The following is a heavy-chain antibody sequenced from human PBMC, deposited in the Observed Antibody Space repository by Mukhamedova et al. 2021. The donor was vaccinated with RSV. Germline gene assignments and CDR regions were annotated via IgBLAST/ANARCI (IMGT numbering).Heavy chain of an antibody. CDR3: ARAAVPQYYYMDV. CDR2: IYQSGST. Sequence: GSIYQSGSTYYNPSLKSRVTMSLDTSKNQFSLKLNSVTAADPAVYYCARAAVPQYYYMDVWGKGTTVTVFS. V-gene: IGHV4-38-2*02. J-gene: IGHJ6*03. D-gene: IGHD3-10*01.